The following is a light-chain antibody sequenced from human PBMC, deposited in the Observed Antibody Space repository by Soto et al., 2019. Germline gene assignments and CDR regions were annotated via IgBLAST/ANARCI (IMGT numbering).Light chain of an antibody. V-gene: IGLV2-14*01. CDR2: EVS. Sequence: QSVLTQPASVSGSPGQSITISCTGTSSDVGGYNYVSWYQQHPDKAPKLLIYEVSNRPSGVSNRFSGSKSGNTASLTIYGLQAEDEADYYCSSYTNSGSVFGGGTQLTV. CDR3: SSYTNSGSV. J-gene: IGLJ2*01. CDR1: SSDVGGYNY.